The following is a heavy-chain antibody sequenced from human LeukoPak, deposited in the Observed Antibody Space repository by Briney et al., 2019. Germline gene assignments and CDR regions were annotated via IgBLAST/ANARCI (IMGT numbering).Heavy chain of an antibody. J-gene: IGHJ6*03. Sequence: SVKVSCKASGGTFSSYAISWVRQAPGQGLEWMGGIIPIFGTANYAQKFQGRVTITTDDSTSTAYMELSSLRSEDTAVYYCARGAWCSGGSCYSELNYYYYMDVWGKGTTVTVSS. CDR1: GGTFSSYA. CDR3: ARGAWCSGGSCYSELNYYYYMDV. D-gene: IGHD2-15*01. V-gene: IGHV1-69*05. CDR2: IIPIFGTA.